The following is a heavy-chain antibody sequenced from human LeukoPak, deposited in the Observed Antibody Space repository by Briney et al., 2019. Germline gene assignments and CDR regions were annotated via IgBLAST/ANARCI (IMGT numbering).Heavy chain of an antibody. J-gene: IGHJ4*02. CDR1: GYTFTSYD. V-gene: IGHV1-8*03. Sequence: ASVKVSRKASGYTFTSYDINWVRQATGQGLEWMGWMNPNSGNTGYAQKFQGRVTITRNTSISTAYMELSSLRSEDTAVYYCARRRYSGYDLFDYWGQGTLVTVSS. CDR2: MNPNSGNT. D-gene: IGHD5-12*01. CDR3: ARRRYSGYDLFDY.